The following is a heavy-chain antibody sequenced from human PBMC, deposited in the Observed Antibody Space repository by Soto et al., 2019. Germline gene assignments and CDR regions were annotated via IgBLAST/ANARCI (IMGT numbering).Heavy chain of an antibody. V-gene: IGHV3-23*01. CDR2: ISGSGGST. CDR1: GFTFSSYA. CDR3: AKDYYYDSSGYYHYFDY. J-gene: IGHJ4*02. Sequence: GGSLRLSCAASGFTFSSYAMSWVRQAPGKGLEWVSAISGSGGSTYYADSVKGRFTISRDNSKNTLYLQMNSLRAEDTAVYYCAKDYYYDSSGYYHYFDYWGQGTLVTVSS. D-gene: IGHD3-22*01.